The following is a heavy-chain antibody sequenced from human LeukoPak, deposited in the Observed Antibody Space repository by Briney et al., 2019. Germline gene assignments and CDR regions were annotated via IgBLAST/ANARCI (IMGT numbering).Heavy chain of an antibody. CDR2: ISGSGGST. CDR1: GFTFSSYA. J-gene: IGHJ4*02. CDR3: AKVDGVVVPASHYFDY. V-gene: IGHV3-23*01. Sequence: GGSLRLSCAASGFTFSSYAMSWVRQAPGKGVEWVSAISGSGGSTYYADSVKGRFTISRDHSKNTLYLQMNSLRAEDTAVYYCAKVDGVVVPASHYFDYWGQGTLVTVSS. D-gene: IGHD2-2*01.